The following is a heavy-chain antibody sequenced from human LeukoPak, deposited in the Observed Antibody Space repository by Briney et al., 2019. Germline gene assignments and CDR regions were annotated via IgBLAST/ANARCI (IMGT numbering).Heavy chain of an antibody. CDR2: IIPIFGTA. V-gene: IGHV1-69*05. J-gene: IGHJ1*01. D-gene: IGHD4-17*01. CDR3: ARGSGDGTQGSQH. Sequence: SVNVSCKASGGTFSSYAISWVRQAPGQGLEWMGGIIPIFGTANYAQKFQGRVTITTDESTSTAYMALSSLRSEDTAVYYCARGSGDGTQGSQHWGQATWSPSPQ. CDR1: GGTFSSYA.